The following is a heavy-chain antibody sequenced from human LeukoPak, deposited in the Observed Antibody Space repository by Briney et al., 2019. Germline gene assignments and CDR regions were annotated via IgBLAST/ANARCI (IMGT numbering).Heavy chain of an antibody. CDR2: ISSSGSTI. D-gene: IGHD3-22*01. CDR1: GFTFSDYY. CDR3: ARARGDWSYYDSSGYLDD. V-gene: IGHV3-11*01. J-gene: IGHJ6*04. Sequence: GGSLRLSCAASGFTFSDYYISWIRQAPGKGLEWVSYISSSGSTIYYADSVKGRFTISRDNAKNSLYLQMNSLRAEDTAVYYCARARGDWSYYDSSGYLDDWGKGTTVTVSS.